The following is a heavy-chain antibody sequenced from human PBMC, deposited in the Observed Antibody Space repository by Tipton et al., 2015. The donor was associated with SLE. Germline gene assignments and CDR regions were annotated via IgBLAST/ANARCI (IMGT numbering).Heavy chain of an antibody. CDR2: IRYDGSNK. J-gene: IGHJ4*02. CDR3: ARGPTLYVWGSYRFDY. CDR1: GFTFSNYA. D-gene: IGHD3-16*02. Sequence: LSLTCAASGFTFSNYAMIWVRQAPGKGLEWVAFIRYDGSNKYYADSVKGRFTISRDNSKNTLYLQMNSLRAEDTAVYYCARGPTLYVWGSYRFDYWGQGTLVTVSS. V-gene: IGHV3-30*02.